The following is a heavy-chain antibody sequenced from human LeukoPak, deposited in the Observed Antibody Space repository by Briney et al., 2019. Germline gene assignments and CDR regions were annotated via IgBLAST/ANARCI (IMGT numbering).Heavy chain of an antibody. Sequence: PSETLSLTCTVSGGSISSYYWSWIRQPAGKGLEWIGRIYTSGSTNYNPSLKSRVTMSVDTSKNQFSLKLSSVTAADTAVYYCARDFNFQGDFWSGYYYYYGMDVWGQGTTVTVSS. V-gene: IGHV4-4*07. CDR1: GGSISSYY. CDR2: IYTSGST. CDR3: ARDFNFQGDFWSGYYYYYGMDV. D-gene: IGHD3-3*01. J-gene: IGHJ6*02.